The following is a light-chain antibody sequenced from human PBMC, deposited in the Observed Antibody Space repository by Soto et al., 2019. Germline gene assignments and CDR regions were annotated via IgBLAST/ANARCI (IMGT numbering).Light chain of an antibody. V-gene: IGLV1-44*01. CDR3: AAWDDSLNGRV. CDR2: NNN. J-gene: IGLJ2*01. CDR1: SSNIGSNT. Sequence: QAVVTQPTSASGTPGQRVTISCSGSSSNIGSNTVNWYQQLPGTAPKLLIYNNNQWPSGVPDRFSGSKSGTSASLVISGLQSEDEADYYCAAWDDSLNGRVFGGGTKLTVL.